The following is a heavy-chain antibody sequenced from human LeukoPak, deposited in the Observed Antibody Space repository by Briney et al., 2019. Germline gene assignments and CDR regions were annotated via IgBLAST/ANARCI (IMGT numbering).Heavy chain of an antibody. V-gene: IGHV3-21*01. Sequence: PGGSLRLSCAASGFTFSSYSMNWVRQAPGKGLEWVSSISSSSSYIYYADSVKGRFPISRDNAKNSLYLQMNSLRAEDTAVYYCARGVFNAFGIWGQGTMVTVSS. J-gene: IGHJ3*02. CDR3: ARGVFNAFGI. D-gene: IGHD3-10*02. CDR2: ISSSSSYI. CDR1: GFTFSSYS.